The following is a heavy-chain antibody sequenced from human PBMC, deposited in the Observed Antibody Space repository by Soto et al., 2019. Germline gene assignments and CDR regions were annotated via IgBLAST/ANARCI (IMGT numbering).Heavy chain of an antibody. V-gene: IGHV3-23*01. CDR2: FSGSGSGT. J-gene: IGHJ6*03. CDR1: GFTFSSYA. Sequence: GGSLRLSCAASGFTFSSYAMSWVRQAPGKGLEWVSAFSGSGSGTYYAESVKGRFTISRDNSKNTLYLQMNSLRAEDTAVYYWARDGPNYYYSYRDVWGKGTTVTGS. CDR3: ARDGPNYYYSYRDV.